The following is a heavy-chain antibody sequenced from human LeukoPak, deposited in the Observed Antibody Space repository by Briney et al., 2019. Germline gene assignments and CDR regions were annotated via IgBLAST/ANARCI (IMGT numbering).Heavy chain of an antibody. V-gene: IGHV3-74*01. J-gene: IGHJ4*02. Sequence: PGGSLRLSCVASGFTFSKYWMHWVRQAPGKGLVWVSRIKSDGSITSYADSVKGRFTISRDNAKNTLYLQMNSLTAEDTAVHYCARDPFYGDADLDYWGQGTLVTVSS. CDR1: GFTFSKYW. CDR3: ARDPFYGDADLDY. D-gene: IGHD4-17*01. CDR2: IKSDGSIT.